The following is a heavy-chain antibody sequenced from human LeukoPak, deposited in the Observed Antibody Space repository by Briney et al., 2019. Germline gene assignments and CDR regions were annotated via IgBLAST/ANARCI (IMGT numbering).Heavy chain of an antibody. CDR1: GFTFSSYA. Sequence: GGSLRLSCAASGFTFSSYAMHWVRQAPGKGLEWVAVISYDGSNKYYADSVKGRFTISRDNSKNTLYLQMNSLRAEDTAVYYCAKAAMVRATLDYWGQGTLVTVSS. D-gene: IGHD3-10*01. CDR2: ISYDGSNK. CDR3: AKAAMVRATLDY. V-gene: IGHV3-30*04. J-gene: IGHJ4*02.